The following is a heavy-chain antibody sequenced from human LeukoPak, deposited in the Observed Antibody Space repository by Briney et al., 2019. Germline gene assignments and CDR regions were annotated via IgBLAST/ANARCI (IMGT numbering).Heavy chain of an antibody. CDR3: ARELPPVVTYYFDY. V-gene: IGHV3-33*01. J-gene: IGHJ4*02. Sequence: PGGSLRLSCAASGFTLNSFGMHWVRQAPGKGLEWVAVIWYDGSNKYYADSVKGRFTISRDNSKNTLYLQMNSLRAEDTAVYYCARELPPVVTYYFDYWGQGTLVTVSS. CDR2: IWYDGSNK. D-gene: IGHD3-22*01. CDR1: GFTLNSFG.